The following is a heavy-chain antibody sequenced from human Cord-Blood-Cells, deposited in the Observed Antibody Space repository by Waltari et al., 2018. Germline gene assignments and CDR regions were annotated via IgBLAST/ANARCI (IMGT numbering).Heavy chain of an antibody. CDR3: ARARQLGSFDY. V-gene: IGHV1-3*01. Sequence: QVQLVQSGAEVKKPGASGKVYCNAAGYTFNSCDMHWVRQATGQRPEWMGWINAGNGNTKYSPKFQGRVTITRDTFASTAYMELSSLRSEDTAVYYCARARQLGSFDYWGQGTLVTVSS. J-gene: IGHJ4*02. D-gene: IGHD6-6*01. CDR1: GYTFNSCD. CDR2: INAGNGNT.